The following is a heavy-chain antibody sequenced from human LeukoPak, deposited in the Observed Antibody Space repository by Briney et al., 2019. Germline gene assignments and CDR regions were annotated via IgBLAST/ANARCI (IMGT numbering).Heavy chain of an antibody. J-gene: IGHJ3*02. CDR1: GFTFSSYA. Sequence: GGSLRLSCAASGFTFSSYAMSWVRQAPGKGLEWVSAISGSGGSTYYADSVKGRFTISRDNSKNTLYLQMNSLRAEDTAVYYCAKGGRYYDFWSGYWALDAFDIWGQGTMVTVS. CDR2: ISGSGGST. CDR3: AKGGRYYDFWSGYWALDAFDI. D-gene: IGHD3-3*01. V-gene: IGHV3-23*01.